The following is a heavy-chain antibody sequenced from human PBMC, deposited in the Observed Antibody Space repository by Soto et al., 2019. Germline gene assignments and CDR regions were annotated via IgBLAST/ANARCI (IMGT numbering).Heavy chain of an antibody. CDR2: VIPIFGTA. J-gene: IGHJ4*02. Sequence: SVKVSCKASGGTFSSYAISWVRQAPGQGLEWMGGVIPIFGTANYAQKFQGRVTITADESTSTAYMELSSLRSEDTAVYYCASYYDFQMVYWGQGTLVTVSS. CDR1: GGTFSSYA. D-gene: IGHD3-3*01. V-gene: IGHV1-69*13. CDR3: ASYYDFQMVY.